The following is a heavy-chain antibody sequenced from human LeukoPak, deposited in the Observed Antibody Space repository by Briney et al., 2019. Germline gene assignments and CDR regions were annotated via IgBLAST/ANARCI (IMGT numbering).Heavy chain of an antibody. V-gene: IGHV3-48*01. J-gene: IGHJ4*02. CDR3: AREQDLDY. Sequence: GGSLRLSCAASGFTFSSYSMNWVRQAPGKGLEWVSYISSSSSTIYYAGSVKGRFTISRDNAKNSLYLQMNSLRAEDTAVYYCAREQDLDYWGQGTLVTVSS. CDR2: ISSSSSTI. CDR1: GFTFSSYS.